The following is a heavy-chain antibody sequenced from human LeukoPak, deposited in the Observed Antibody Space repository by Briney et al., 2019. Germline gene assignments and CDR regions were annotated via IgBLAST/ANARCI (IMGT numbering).Heavy chain of an antibody. CDR3: VRRYRATSAEDFDY. J-gene: IGHJ4*02. CDR2: MNQRGSEI. D-gene: IGHD3-16*02. Sequence: PGGSLRLSCAASGFTFSNHWMTWVRQAPGKGLEWVANMNQRGSEIYYVDSVRGRFTISRDNAKNLLFLQMNTLRAEDTAVYYCVRRYRATSAEDFDYWGQGTLVTV. V-gene: IGHV3-7*01. CDR1: GFTFSNHW.